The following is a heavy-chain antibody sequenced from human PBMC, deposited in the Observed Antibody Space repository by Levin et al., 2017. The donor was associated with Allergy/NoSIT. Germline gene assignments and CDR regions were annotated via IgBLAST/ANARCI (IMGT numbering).Heavy chain of an antibody. CDR2: ISGSGGST. V-gene: IGHV3-23*01. J-gene: IGHJ4*02. Sequence: PGGSLRLSCAASGFTFSSYAMSWVRQAPGKGLEWVSAISGSGGSTYYADSVKGRFTISRDNSKNTLYLQMNSLRAEDTAVYYCAKDPDGASANPGGNWGQGTLVTVSS. D-gene: IGHD3-16*01. CDR1: GFTFSSYA. CDR3: AKDPDGASANPGGN.